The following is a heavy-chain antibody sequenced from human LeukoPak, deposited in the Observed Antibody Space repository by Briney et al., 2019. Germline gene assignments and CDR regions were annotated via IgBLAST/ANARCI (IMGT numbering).Heavy chain of an antibody. J-gene: IGHJ4*02. V-gene: IGHV3-23*01. D-gene: IGHD1-26*01. Sequence: TGGSLRLSCAASGFTFSSYGMSWVRQAPGKGLEWVSAISGSGGSTYYADSVKGRFTISRDNSKNTLYLQMNSLRAEDTAVYYCAKSGAADIVGTVGFDYWGQGTLVTVSS. CDR1: GFTFSSYG. CDR2: ISGSGGST. CDR3: AKSGAADIVGTVGFDY.